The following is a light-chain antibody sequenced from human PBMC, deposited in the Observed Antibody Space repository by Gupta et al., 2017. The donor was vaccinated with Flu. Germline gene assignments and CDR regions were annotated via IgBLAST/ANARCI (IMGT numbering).Light chain of an antibody. CDR2: DNN. Sequence: QPVSTHPPPVFATPGQRVNFSCSVSNSNIGNNYISWYQHLPGTAPKLLIYDNNKRPSGIPDRFSGSKAGTSAPLGITGLQTGDEADYYCGTWDNRLNVGAFGGGTKLTVL. V-gene: IGLV1-51*01. CDR3: GTWDNRLNVGA. CDR1: NSNIGNNY. J-gene: IGLJ2*01.